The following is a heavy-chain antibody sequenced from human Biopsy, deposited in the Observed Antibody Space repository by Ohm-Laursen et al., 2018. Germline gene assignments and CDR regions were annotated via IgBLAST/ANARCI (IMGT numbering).Heavy chain of an antibody. D-gene: IGHD6-19*01. V-gene: IGHV3-33*01. J-gene: IGHJ5*02. CDR1: GLSFSTYG. Sequence: SLRLSCAASGLSFSTYGMHWVRQAPGKGLEWVAVIWYDGSKKYYADPVKGRFTITRDNSKNTLYLQMNSLRAEDTAVYYCASDRDSSGSFRWNHWGQGTLVTVSS. CDR3: ASDRDSSGSFRWNH. CDR2: IWYDGSKK.